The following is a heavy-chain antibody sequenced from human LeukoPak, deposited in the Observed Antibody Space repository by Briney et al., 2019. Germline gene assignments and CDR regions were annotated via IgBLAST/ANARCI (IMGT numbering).Heavy chain of an antibody. D-gene: IGHD6-13*01. CDR2: ISSSSSYI. Sequence: PGGSLRLSCAASGFTFSSYSMNWVRQAPGKGLEWVSSISSSSSYIYYADSVKGRFTISRDNAENSLYLQMNSLRAEDTAVYYCARDRGSSSWYIYYWGQGTLVTVSS. V-gene: IGHV3-21*03. CDR1: GFTFSSYS. J-gene: IGHJ4*02. CDR3: ARDRGSSSWYIYY.